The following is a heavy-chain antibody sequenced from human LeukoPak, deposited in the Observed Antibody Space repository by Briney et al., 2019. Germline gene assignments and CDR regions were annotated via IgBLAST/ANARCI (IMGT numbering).Heavy chain of an antibody. V-gene: IGHV5-51*01. CDR2: IYPGDSDT. D-gene: IGHD3-22*01. J-gene: IGHJ3*02. Sequence: GESLKISCKGSGYSFTSYWIGWVRQMPGKGLEWMGIIYPGDSDTRYSPSFQGQVTISADKSIGTAYLQWSSLKASDTAMYYCARHGIYYYDSSGGAFDIWGQGTMVTVSS. CDR1: GYSFTSYW. CDR3: ARHGIYYYDSSGGAFDI.